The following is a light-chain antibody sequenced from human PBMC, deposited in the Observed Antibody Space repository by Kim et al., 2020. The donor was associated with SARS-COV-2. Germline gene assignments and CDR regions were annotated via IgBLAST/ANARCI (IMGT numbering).Light chain of an antibody. CDR3: QKTFSTPLA. Sequence: ASIGNKVTITCRSSQYISDSLNWYQPKPVKAPRLLLYAASKLQSGVPPRVVGGGSGSDFTLPISTLQPEDFSSCFCQKTFSTPLASVGRAKVYIK. J-gene: IGKJ4*01. CDR2: AAS. CDR1: QYISDS. V-gene: IGKV1-39*01.